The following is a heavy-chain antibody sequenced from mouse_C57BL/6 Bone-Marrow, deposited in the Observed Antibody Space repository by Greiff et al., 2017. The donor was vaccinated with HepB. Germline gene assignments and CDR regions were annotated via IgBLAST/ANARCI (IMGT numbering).Heavy chain of an antibody. CDR3: AKTKVHYAMDY. CDR1: GYSITSGYY. Sequence: EVQLQQSGPGLVKPSQSLSLTCSVTGYSITSGYYWNWIRQFPGNKLEWMGNISYDGSNNYNPSLKNRISITRDTSKNQFFLKLNSVTTEDTATYYCAKTKVHYAMDYWGQGTSVTVSS. J-gene: IGHJ4*01. D-gene: IGHD2-14*01. V-gene: IGHV3-6*01. CDR2: ISYDGSN.